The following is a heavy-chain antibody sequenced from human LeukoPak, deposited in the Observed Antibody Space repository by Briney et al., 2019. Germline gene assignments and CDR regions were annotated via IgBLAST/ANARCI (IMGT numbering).Heavy chain of an antibody. J-gene: IGHJ5*02. Sequence: PSETLSLTCTVSGGSISSYYWSWIRQPPGKGLEWIGYIYYSGSTNYNPSLKSRVTISVDTSKNQFSLKLSSVTAADTAVYYCARVEGSYSSSPLLSPDNWFDPWGQGTLVTVSS. CDR2: IYYSGST. CDR1: GGSISSYY. CDR3: ARVEGSYSSSPLLSPDNWFDP. D-gene: IGHD6-13*01. V-gene: IGHV4-59*01.